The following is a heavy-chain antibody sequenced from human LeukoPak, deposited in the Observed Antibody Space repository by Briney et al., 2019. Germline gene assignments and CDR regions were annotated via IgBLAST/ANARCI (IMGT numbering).Heavy chain of an antibody. CDR3: AKDRDVYNPSNSDY. V-gene: IGHV3-23*01. D-gene: IGHD5-24*01. CDR1: GFTFSSYA. J-gene: IGHJ4*02. CDR2: ISASGGTT. Sequence: PGGSLRLSCAASGFTFSSYAMSWVRQAPGEGLEWVSSISASGGTTYYLDSGKGRFTIARDNSENTLYLQMSGQRAEDTALYYCAKDRDVYNPSNSDYWGQGTLVSVSS.